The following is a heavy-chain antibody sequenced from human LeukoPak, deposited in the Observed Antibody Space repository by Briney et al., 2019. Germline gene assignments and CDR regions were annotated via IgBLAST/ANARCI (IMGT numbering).Heavy chain of an antibody. J-gene: IGHJ4*02. CDR3: ARDGRFGEFYFDY. V-gene: IGHV3-48*01. Sequence: PGGALRLSCAASGFTFSSDSMNWVRQAPGKGLEWVSYISSSSSTIYYADSVKGRFTISRDNAKNSLYLQMNSLRAEDTAVYYCARDGRFGEFYFDYWGQGTLVTVSS. CDR1: GFTFSSDS. D-gene: IGHD3-10*01. CDR2: ISSSSSTI.